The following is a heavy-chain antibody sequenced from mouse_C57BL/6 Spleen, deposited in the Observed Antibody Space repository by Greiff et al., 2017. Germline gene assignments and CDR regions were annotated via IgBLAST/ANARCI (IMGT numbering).Heavy chain of an antibody. Sequence: EVQLVESGGGLVQPGGSMKLSCVASGFTFSNYWMNWVRQSPEKGLEWVAQIRLKSDNYATHYAESVKGRFTISRDDSKSSVYLQMNNLRAEDTGIYYCTGYVAMDYWGQGTSVTVSS. V-gene: IGHV6-3*01. CDR2: IRLKSDNYAT. D-gene: IGHD1-1*02. CDR3: TGYVAMDY. CDR1: GFTFSNYW. J-gene: IGHJ4*01.